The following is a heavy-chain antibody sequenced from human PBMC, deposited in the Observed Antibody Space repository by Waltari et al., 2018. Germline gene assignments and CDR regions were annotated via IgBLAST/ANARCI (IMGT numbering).Heavy chain of an antibody. CDR1: GGSIGSGGYF. Sequence: QVQLQESGPGLVQPSQTLSLTCTVSGGSIGSGGYFWSWIRQLPGKGLGWIGYIYYTGSSFYRPSRTSRFTISVDTSKKQFSLKLRSVTAADTAIYYCARGVGSLYSWFDPWGQGALVTVSS. D-gene: IGHD2-15*01. CDR2: IYYTGSS. CDR3: ARGVGSLYSWFDP. V-gene: IGHV4-31*03. J-gene: IGHJ5*02.